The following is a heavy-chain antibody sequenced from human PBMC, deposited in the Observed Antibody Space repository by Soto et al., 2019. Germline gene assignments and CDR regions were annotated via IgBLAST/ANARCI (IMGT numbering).Heavy chain of an antibody. CDR1: GVSINRGDYY. CDR3: AREGGDFVQVPYY. D-gene: IGHD2-8*02. J-gene: IGHJ4*02. V-gene: IGHV4-30-4*01. Sequence: QVRLQESGPKLVRPSQTLSLTCSVSGVSINRGDYYWSWIRQSPGSGLEWIGSIYYNGDTNYNPSLGSRVTMSVDTSKNQFCLDLQSVVAADTAVYFCAREGGDFVQVPYYWGQGTLITVSS. CDR2: IYYNGDT.